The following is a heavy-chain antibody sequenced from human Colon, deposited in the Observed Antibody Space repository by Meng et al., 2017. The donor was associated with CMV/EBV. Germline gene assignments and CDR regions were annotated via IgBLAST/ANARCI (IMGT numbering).Heavy chain of an antibody. CDR1: GFTFNDYG. V-gene: IGHV3-20*04. CDR3: ARAIAAARRNYFGMDV. J-gene: IGHJ6*02. Sequence: SLMFSCTASGFTFNDYGMNWVRRLPGGGLEWVSGITWDGESIGYAEFVKGLFTVSSDNAGTSLYLQMNSLTADDTASYYCARAIAAARRNYFGMDVWGQGTTVTVSS. CDR2: ITWDGESI. D-gene: IGHD6-6*01.